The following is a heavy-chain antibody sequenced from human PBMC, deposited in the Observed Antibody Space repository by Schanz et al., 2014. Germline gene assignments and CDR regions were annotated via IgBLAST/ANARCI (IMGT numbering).Heavy chain of an antibody. CDR2: IVPIAGIT. CDR3: AREVGLYDRGWFDP. V-gene: IGHV1-69*08. D-gene: IGHD3-22*01. CDR1: GGTFSSDT. J-gene: IGHJ5*02. Sequence: QVHLVQSGAEVKKPGSSVKVSCKASGGTFSSDTFSWVRQAPGQGLEWMGRIVPIAGITNYAQRFQGRVTITADKSSDTAYMELSSLRSEDTAVYDCAREVGLYDRGWFDPWGQGTLVAVSS.